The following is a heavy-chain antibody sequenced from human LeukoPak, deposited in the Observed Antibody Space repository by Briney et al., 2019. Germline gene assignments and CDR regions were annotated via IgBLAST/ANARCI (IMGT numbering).Heavy chain of an antibody. CDR2: ISGSTI. D-gene: IGHD2-15*01. CDR3: ARWRTVGGSGNFDY. Sequence: PGGSLRLSCAASGFTFSSHAMSWVRQAPGKGLEWVSAISGSTIYYADSVKGRFTISRGNAKNSLYLQMNSLRAEDTAVYYCARWRTVGGSGNFDYWGQGTLVTVSS. V-gene: IGHV3-69-1*01. CDR1: GFTFSSHA. J-gene: IGHJ4*02.